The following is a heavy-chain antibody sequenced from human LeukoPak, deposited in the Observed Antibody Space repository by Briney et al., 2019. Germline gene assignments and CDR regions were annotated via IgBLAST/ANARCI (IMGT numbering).Heavy chain of an antibody. CDR2: IYYSGST. V-gene: IGHV4-39*07. D-gene: IGHD6-13*01. Sequence: PSETLSLTCTVSGGSISSSSYYWGWIRQPPGKGLEWIGSIYYSGSTYYNPSLKSRVTISVDTSKNQFSLKLSSVTAADTAVYYCARDHEVAAAAEYYFDYWGQGTLVAVSS. CDR1: GGSISSSSYY. J-gene: IGHJ4*02. CDR3: ARDHEVAAAAEYYFDY.